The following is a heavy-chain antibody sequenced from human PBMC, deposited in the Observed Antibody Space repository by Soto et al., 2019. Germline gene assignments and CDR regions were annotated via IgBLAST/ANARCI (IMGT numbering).Heavy chain of an antibody. Sequence: SETLSLTCAVYGGSFSGYYWSWIRQPPGKGLEWIGEINHSGSTNYNPSLKSRVTISVDTSKNQFSLKLSSVTAADTAVYYCARGRRRCGELYRPLPPDVWGKGTTVTVSS. CDR3: ARGRRRCGELYRPLPPDV. V-gene: IGHV4-34*01. J-gene: IGHJ6*04. CDR1: GGSFSGYY. D-gene: IGHD3-10*01. CDR2: INHSGST.